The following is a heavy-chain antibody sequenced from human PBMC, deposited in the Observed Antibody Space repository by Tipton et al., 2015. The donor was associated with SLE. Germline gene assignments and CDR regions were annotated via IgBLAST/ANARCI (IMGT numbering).Heavy chain of an antibody. V-gene: IGHV4-59*11. Sequence: TLSLTCTVSGGSISSHYWSWIRQPPGKGLEWIGYIYYSGSTHYNPPLKSRVTISVDTSKNQFSLKLSSVTAADTAVYYCARDESSSWSRGAFDIWGQGTMVTVSS. CDR1: GGSISSHY. CDR3: ARDESSSWSRGAFDI. D-gene: IGHD6-13*01. J-gene: IGHJ3*02. CDR2: IYYSGST.